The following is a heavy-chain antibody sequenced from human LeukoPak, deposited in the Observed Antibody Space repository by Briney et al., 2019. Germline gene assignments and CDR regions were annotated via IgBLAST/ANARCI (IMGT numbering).Heavy chain of an antibody. Sequence: HSETLSLTCAVYGGSFSGYYWSWLRQPPGKGLEWIGEINHSGSTNYNPSLTSRVTISVDTSKNQFSLTLSSVTAADTAVYYCASPSKGYWGQGTLVTVSS. V-gene: IGHV4-34*01. CDR3: ASPSKGY. CDR1: GGSFSGYY. J-gene: IGHJ4*02. CDR2: INHSGST.